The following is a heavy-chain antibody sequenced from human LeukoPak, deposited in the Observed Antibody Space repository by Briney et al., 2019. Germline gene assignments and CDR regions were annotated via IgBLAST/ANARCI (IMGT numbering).Heavy chain of an antibody. CDR3: ARGQGRDGCNGILEY. CDR2: INPSGST. D-gene: IGHD5-24*01. J-gene: IGHJ4*02. V-gene: IGHV4-39*07. Sequence: SETLSLTCSVSGGSMRSNDYYWTWIRQPPGKGLEWIGEINPSGSTNYNPSLKSRVTISVDTSKNQFSLKLSSVTAADTAVFYCARGQGRDGCNGILEYWGQGALVTVSS. CDR1: GGSMRSNDYY.